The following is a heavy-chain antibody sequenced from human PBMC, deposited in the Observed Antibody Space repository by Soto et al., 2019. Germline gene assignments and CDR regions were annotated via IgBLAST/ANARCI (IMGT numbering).Heavy chain of an antibody. Sequence: SETLSLTCAVYGGSFSGYYWSWIRQPPGKGLEWIGEINHSGSTNYNPSLKSRVTISVDTSKNQFSLKASDTAMYYCARRPRGYYYYMDVWGKGTTVTVSS. CDR3: ARRPRGYYYYMDV. CDR2: INHSGST. J-gene: IGHJ6*03. CDR1: GGSFSGYY. V-gene: IGHV4-34*01.